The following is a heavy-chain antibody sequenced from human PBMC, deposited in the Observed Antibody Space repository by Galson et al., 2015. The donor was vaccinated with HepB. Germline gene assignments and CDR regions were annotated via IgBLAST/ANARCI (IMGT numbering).Heavy chain of an antibody. D-gene: IGHD1-26*01. CDR3: ARGPTYSMGV. V-gene: IGHV4-61*02. Sequence: TLSLTCTVSGGSISSGSYYWSWIRQPAGKGLEWIGRIHTSGITNYNPSLKSRVSMSVDTSKNQLSLKLSSVTAADTAVYYCARGPTYSMGVWGIGTTVTVSS. CDR1: GGSISSGSYY. CDR2: IHTSGIT. J-gene: IGHJ6*03.